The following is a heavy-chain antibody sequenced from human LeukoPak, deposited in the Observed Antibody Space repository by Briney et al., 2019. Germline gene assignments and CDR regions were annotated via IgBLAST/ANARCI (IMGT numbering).Heavy chain of an antibody. CDR2: INPKDGGT. V-gene: IGHV1-2*02. Sequence: ASVKVSCKASGYTLIDYYMRWVRQAPGQGLEWMGYINPKDGGTKYAQRFQDRVTMTRDTSINTAYMELSSLRSDDTAVYYCARDRPHQQLMPWGQGTLVTVSS. CDR1: GYTLIDYY. CDR3: ARDRPHQQLMP. D-gene: IGHD4-11*01. J-gene: IGHJ5*02.